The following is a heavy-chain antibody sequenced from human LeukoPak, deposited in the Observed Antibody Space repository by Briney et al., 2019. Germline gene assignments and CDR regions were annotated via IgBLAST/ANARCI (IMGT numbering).Heavy chain of an antibody. Sequence: PSETLSLTCTVSGGSISSYYWSWIRQPPGKGLEWIGYIYYSGSTNYNPSLKSRVTISVDTSKNQFSLKLSSVTAADTAVYYCARTSVLVAPGFEYYFDYWGQGTVVTVSS. V-gene: IGHV4-59*01. D-gene: IGHD2-8*02. CDR2: IYYSGST. CDR1: GGSISSYY. CDR3: ARTSVLVAPGFEYYFDY. J-gene: IGHJ4*02.